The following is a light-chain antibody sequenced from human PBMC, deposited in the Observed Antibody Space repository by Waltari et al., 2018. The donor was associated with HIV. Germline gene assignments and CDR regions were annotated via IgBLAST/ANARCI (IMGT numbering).Light chain of an antibody. CDR2: EVT. Sequence: QSALTQPPSASGSPGQSVTIPCTGTSSDVGDYNYVSWYQHHPGKAPKLMIYEVTTRPSGVPDRFSGSKSGNTASLTVSGLQAEDEADYYCSSYAGSNNLVFGGGTKLTVL. J-gene: IGLJ2*01. CDR1: SSDVGDYNY. V-gene: IGLV2-8*01. CDR3: SSYAGSNNLV.